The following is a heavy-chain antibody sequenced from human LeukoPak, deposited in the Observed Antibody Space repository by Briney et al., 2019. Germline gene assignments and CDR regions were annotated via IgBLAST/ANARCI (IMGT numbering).Heavy chain of an antibody. Sequence: GGSLRLSCAASGFTFSSYGIHWVRQAPGKGLEWVAFIRYDGSNKYYADSVKGRFTISRDNSKNTLYLQMNSLRAEDTAVYYCATTGAVVATGAFDIWGQGTMVTVSS. CDR3: ATTGAVVATGAFDI. CDR2: IRYDGSNK. D-gene: IGHD5-12*01. J-gene: IGHJ3*02. CDR1: GFTFSSYG. V-gene: IGHV3-30*02.